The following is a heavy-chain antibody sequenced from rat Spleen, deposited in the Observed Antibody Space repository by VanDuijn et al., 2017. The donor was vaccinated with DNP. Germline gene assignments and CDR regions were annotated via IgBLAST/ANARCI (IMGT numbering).Heavy chain of an antibody. CDR1: GFTFSDYG. J-gene: IGHJ2*01. CDR3: ANNWELYY. Sequence: EVQLVESGGGLVQPGRSMKLSCAASGFTFSDYGMAWVLQAPTKGLEWVASISYDGGSTYYRDSVKGRFTISRDNAVSSLDLQMNTLRSEDTATYYCANNWELYYWGQGVMVTVSS. V-gene: IGHV5-20*01. CDR2: ISYDGGST. D-gene: IGHD5-1*01.